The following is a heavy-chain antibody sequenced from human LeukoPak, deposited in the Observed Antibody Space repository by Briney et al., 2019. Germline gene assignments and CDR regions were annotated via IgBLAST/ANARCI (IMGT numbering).Heavy chain of an antibody. D-gene: IGHD2-15*01. J-gene: IGHJ4*02. V-gene: IGHV3-15*01. CDR2: IKSKTTGGTT. CDR1: RFSFSNAW. Sequence: PGGSLRLSCAASRFSFSNAWMSWVRQAPGKGLEWVGRIKSKTTGGTTDFAAPVKGRFTISRDDSKNTLYLQMNSLKTEDTAVYYCTTCTGGSCYSDYWGQGTLVTVSS. CDR3: TTCTGGSCYSDY.